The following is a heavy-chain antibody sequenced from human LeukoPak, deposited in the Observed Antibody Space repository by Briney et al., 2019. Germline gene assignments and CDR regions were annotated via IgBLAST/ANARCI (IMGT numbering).Heavy chain of an antibody. CDR2: TYPGDSDT. D-gene: IGHD2-2*01. V-gene: IGHV5-51*04. Sequence: GESLKISCKGSGYSFTSYWIGWVRQMPGKGLEWMGITYPGDSDTRYSPSFQGQVTISADKPISTAYLQWSSLKASDTAMYYCAKIDRTYCSRSSCYALDSWGQGTLVTVSS. CDR1: GYSFTSYW. J-gene: IGHJ4*02. CDR3: AKIDRTYCSRSSCYALDS.